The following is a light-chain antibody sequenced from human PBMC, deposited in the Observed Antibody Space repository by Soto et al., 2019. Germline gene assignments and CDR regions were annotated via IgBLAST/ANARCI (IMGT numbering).Light chain of an antibody. CDR2: DAS. CDR3: QQRSNWPPIT. Sequence: ETVLTQSPARLSLSPGERATLSCRAGQSVSDYLAWYQQRPGQAPRLLIYDASNRATGIPARFSGSGSGTDFTLTISSLEPEDFAVYYCQQRSNWPPITFGQGTRL. CDR1: QSVSDY. V-gene: IGKV3-11*01. J-gene: IGKJ5*01.